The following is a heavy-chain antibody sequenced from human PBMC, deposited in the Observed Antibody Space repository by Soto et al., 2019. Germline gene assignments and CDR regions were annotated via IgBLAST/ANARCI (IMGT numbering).Heavy chain of an antibody. CDR3: ARGGNWFGP. V-gene: IGHV3-7*05. CDR2: IDQGGGEK. J-gene: IGHJ5*02. D-gene: IGHD3-10*01. CDR1: GFTFTNNW. Sequence: EVQLVESGGALVQPGGSLRLSCAASGFTFTNNWMAWVRQAPGKGLEWVAHIDQGGGEKYYVDSVKGRFTISRDNAKNSLYLQMNSRRAEDTALYYCARGGNWFGPWGQGTLVTVSS.